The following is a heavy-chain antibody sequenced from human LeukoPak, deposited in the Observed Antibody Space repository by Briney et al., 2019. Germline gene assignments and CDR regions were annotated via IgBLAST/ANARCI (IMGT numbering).Heavy chain of an antibody. D-gene: IGHD1-26*01. J-gene: IGHJ2*01. CDR3: ARHLSTTRYLDL. CDR1: GLSVSSNY. CDR2: IYRDGSS. V-gene: IGHV3-66*04. Sequence: PGGSLRLSCVASGLSVSSNYMSWVRQAPGKGLEWVSVIYRDGSSYYAESVKGRFTISRDNSKNTLYIQMNSLRAEDTAVYYCARHLSTTRYLDLWGRGTLLTVSS.